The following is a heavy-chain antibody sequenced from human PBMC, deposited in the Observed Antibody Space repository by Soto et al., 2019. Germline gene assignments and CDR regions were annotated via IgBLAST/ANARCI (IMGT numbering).Heavy chain of an antibody. CDR2: INHSGST. D-gene: IGHD5-18*01. CDR3: ARGRDTAMPNDAFDI. CDR1: GGSFSGYY. V-gene: IGHV4-34*01. J-gene: IGHJ3*02. Sequence: SETLSLTCAVYGGSFSGYYWSWIRQPPGKGLEWIGEINHSGSTNYNPSLKSRVTISVDTSKNQFSLKLSSVTAADTAVYYCARGRDTAMPNDAFDIWGQGTMVTVSS.